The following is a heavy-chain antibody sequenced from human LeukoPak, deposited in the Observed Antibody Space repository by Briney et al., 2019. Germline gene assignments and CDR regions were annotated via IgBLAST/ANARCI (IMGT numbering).Heavy chain of an antibody. D-gene: IGHD3-22*01. J-gene: IGHJ6*02. Sequence: SETLSLTCTVSGGSISSYYWSWIRQPPGKGLEWIGYIYHSGSTNYNPSLKSRVTISVDTSKNQFSLKLSSVTAADTAVYYCARVIALPDYYDSSGYLHYYYYGMDVWGQGTTVTVSS. CDR3: ARVIALPDYYDSSGYLHYYYYGMDV. CDR2: IYHSGST. V-gene: IGHV4-59*01. CDR1: GGSISSYY.